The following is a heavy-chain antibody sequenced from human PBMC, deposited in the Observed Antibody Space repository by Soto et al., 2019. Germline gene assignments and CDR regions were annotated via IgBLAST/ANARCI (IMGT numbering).Heavy chain of an antibody. D-gene: IGHD3-16*01. J-gene: IGHJ4*02. V-gene: IGHV4-34*01. Sequence: QVQLQQWGAGLLKPSETLSLTCAVYGGSFSGYYWSWIRQPPGKGLEWIGEINHSGSTNYNPSLKRRVTISVDTSKNQFSLKLSSVTAADTAVYYCARGRGVGVARFQKPRDSWGQGTLVTVSS. CDR3: ARGRGVGVARFQKPRDS. CDR2: INHSGST. CDR1: GGSFSGYY.